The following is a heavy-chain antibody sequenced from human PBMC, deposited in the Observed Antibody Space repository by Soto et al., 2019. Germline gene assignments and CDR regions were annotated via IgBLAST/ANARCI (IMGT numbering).Heavy chain of an antibody. CDR2: IYHSGCT. V-gene: IGHV4-4*02. CDR1: GGSISSSNW. D-gene: IGHD3-10*01. J-gene: IGHJ6*02. Sequence: QVQLQESGPGLVKPSGTLSLTCAVSGGSISSSNWWSWVRQPPGKGLEWIGEIYHSGCTNYNPSLKSRVTIXXGXSXXQFALKLSSVTGADTAVYYCAREVRGVIEGYGMDVWGQGTTVTVSS. CDR3: AREVRGVIEGYGMDV.